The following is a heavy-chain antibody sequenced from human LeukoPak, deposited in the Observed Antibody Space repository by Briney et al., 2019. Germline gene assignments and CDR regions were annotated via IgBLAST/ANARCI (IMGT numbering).Heavy chain of an antibody. CDR1: GGTFISYA. D-gene: IGHD6-19*01. J-gene: IGHJ4*02. CDR2: IIPIFGTA. V-gene: IGHV1-69*05. CDR3: ARVRGWYQPFDY. Sequence: SVKVSCKASGGTFISYAISWVRQAPGQGLEWMGGIIPIFGTASYAQKFQGRVTMTRDTSTSTVYMELSSLRSEDTAVYYCARVRGWYQPFDYWGQGTLVTVSS.